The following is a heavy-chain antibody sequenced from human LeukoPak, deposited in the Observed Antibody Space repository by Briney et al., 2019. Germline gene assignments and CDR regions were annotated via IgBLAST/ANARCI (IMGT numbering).Heavy chain of an antibody. V-gene: IGHV3-30-3*01. CDR1: GFTFSSYA. CDR2: ISYDGSNK. Sequence: PGGSLRLSCAASGFTFSSYAMHWVRQAPGKGLEWVAVISYDGSNKYYADSVKGRFTISRDNSKNTLYLQMNSLRAEDTAVYYCARAGVTEEDSLDYWGQGTLVTVSS. CDR3: ARAGVTEEDSLDY. D-gene: IGHD5-18*01. J-gene: IGHJ4*02.